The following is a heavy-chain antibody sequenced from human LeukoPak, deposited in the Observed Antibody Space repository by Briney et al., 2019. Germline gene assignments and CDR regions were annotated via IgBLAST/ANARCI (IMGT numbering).Heavy chain of an antibody. CDR3: ARLGYSSSWYHDY. D-gene: IGHD6-13*01. Sequence: LSLTCAVYGGSFSGYYWSWIRQPPGKGLEWVSYISSSGSTIYYADSVKGRFTISRDNAKNSLYLQMNSLRAEDTAVYYCARLGYSSSWYHDYWGQGTLVTVSS. CDR2: ISSSGSTI. V-gene: IGHV3-11*04. CDR1: GGSFSGYY. J-gene: IGHJ4*02.